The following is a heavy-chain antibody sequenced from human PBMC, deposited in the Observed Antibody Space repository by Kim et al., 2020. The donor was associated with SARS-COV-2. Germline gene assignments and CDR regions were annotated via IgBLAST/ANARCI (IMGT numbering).Heavy chain of an antibody. D-gene: IGHD3-3*01. V-gene: IGHV4-59*01. Sequence: SGTLSLTCTVSGGSISSYYWSWIRQPPGKGLEWIGYIYYSGSTNYNPSLKSRVTISVDTSKNQFSLKLSSVTAADTAVYYCARDHREWLQYTANWYFDLWGRGTLVTVSS. J-gene: IGHJ2*01. CDR2: IYYSGST. CDR3: ARDHREWLQYTANWYFDL. CDR1: GGSISSYY.